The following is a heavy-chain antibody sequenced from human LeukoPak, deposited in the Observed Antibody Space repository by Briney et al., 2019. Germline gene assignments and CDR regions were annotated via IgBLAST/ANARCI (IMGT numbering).Heavy chain of an antibody. CDR3: ADYGSYYRY. CDR2: ISGNSGRT. D-gene: IGHD1-26*01. CDR1: GFTFSNYV. V-gene: IGHV3-23*01. J-gene: IGHJ4*02. Sequence: GSLRLSCAASGFTFSNYVMSWVRQAPGKGLEWVSVISGNSGRTYYADSVKGRFTISRDNSKNTLYLQMNSLRAEDTAVYYCADYGSYYRYWGQGTLVTVSS.